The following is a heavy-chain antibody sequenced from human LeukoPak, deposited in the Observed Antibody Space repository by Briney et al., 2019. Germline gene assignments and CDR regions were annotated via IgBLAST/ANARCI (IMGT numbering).Heavy chain of an antibody. D-gene: IGHD6-13*01. CDR1: GGSISSGSYY. CDR3: ARDLGVLAAAGREG. CDR2: IYTSGST. V-gene: IGHV4-61*02. J-gene: IGHJ4*02. Sequence: SQTLSLTCTVSGGSISSGSYYWSWIRQPAGKGLEWIGRIYTSGSTNYNPSLKSRVTISVDKSKNQFSLKLSSVTAADTAVYYCARDLGVLAAAGREGWGQGTLVTVSS.